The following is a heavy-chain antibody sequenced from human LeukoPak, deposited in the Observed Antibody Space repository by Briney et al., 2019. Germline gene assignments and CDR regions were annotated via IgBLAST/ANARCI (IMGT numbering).Heavy chain of an antibody. CDR2: ISGSGGST. V-gene: IGHV3-23*01. CDR1: GFTFSSYA. CDR3: AKDPTLKKGIAVAGTDY. Sequence: GGSLRLSCAASGFTFSSYAMSWVRQAPGKGLEWVSAISGSGGSTYYADSVKGRFTISRDNSKNTLYLQMNSLRAEDTAVYYCAKDPTLKKGIAVAGTDYWGQGTLVTVSS. J-gene: IGHJ4*02. D-gene: IGHD6-19*01.